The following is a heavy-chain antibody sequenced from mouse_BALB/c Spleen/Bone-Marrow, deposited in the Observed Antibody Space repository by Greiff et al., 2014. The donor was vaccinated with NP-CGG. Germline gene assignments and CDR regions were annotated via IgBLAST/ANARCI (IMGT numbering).Heavy chain of an antibody. D-gene: IGHD2-10*02. CDR3: ARLEEGYGNYEGYYYALDY. V-gene: IGHV3-8*02. CDR1: GDSITSGY. Sequence: EVHLVESGPSLVKPSQTLSLTCSVTGDSITSGYWNWIRKFPGNKLEYMGYISYSGITYYNPSLKSRISITRDTSKNQYYLQLNSETTEDTATYFCARLEEGYGNYEGYYYALDYWGQGTSVTVSS. CDR2: ISYSGIT. J-gene: IGHJ4*01.